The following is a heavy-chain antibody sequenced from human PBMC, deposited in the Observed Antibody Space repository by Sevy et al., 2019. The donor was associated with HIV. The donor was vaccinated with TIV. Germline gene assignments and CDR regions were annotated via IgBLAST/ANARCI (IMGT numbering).Heavy chain of an antibody. J-gene: IGHJ4*02. CDR3: ARDHVVTAMVKVFDY. CDR2: ISSSSSTI. D-gene: IGHD5-18*01. V-gene: IGHV3-48*02. Sequence: GGSLRLSCAASGFTFSSYSMNWVRQAPGKGLEWVSYISSSSSTIYYADSVKGRFTISRDNAKNSRYLQMNSLRDEDTAVYYCARDHVVTAMVKVFDYWGQGTLVTVSS. CDR1: GFTFSSYS.